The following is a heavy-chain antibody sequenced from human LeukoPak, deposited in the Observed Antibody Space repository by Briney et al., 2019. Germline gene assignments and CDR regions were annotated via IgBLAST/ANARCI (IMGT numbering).Heavy chain of an antibody. Sequence: SVKVSCKASGGTFSSYAISWVRQAPGQGLEWMGGIIPIFGTANYAQKIQGRVTITRDTSASTAYMEVSSLRSEDTAVYYCARGIEASSGWYVIDYWGQGTLVTVSS. CDR2: IIPIFGTA. CDR1: GGTFSSYA. D-gene: IGHD6-19*01. J-gene: IGHJ4*02. V-gene: IGHV1-69*05. CDR3: ARGIEASSGWYVIDY.